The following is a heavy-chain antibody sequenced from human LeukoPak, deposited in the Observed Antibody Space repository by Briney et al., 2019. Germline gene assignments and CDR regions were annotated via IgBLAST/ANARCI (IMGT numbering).Heavy chain of an antibody. J-gene: IGHJ4*02. CDR1: GGSISSSSYY. D-gene: IGHD1-26*01. CDR3: ARISIVGATRAFDY. Sequence: SETLSLTCTVSGGSISSSSYYWGWIRQPPGKGLEWIGSIYYSGSTYYNPSLKSRVTISVDTSKNQFSLKLSSVTAADTAVYYCARISIVGATRAFDYWGQGTLVTVSS. V-gene: IGHV4-39*07. CDR2: IYYSGST.